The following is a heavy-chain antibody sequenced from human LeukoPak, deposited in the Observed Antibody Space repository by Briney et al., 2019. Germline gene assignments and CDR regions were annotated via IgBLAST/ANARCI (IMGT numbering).Heavy chain of an antibody. V-gene: IGHV3-66*01. CDR2: IYSGGST. D-gene: IGHD4-17*01. J-gene: IGHJ4*02. Sequence: GGSLRLSCAASGFTVSRKYMSWVRQAPGKGLEWVSVIYSGGSTFYADPVKGRFTISRDNSKNTLYLQMNSLRVEDTAVYYCASGPKEDGDYFDYWGQGTLVTVSS. CDR3: ASGPKEDGDYFDY. CDR1: GFTVSRKY.